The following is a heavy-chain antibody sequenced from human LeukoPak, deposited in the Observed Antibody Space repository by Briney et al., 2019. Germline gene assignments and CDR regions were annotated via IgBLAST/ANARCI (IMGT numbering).Heavy chain of an antibody. V-gene: IGHV4-4*07. J-gene: IGHJ4*02. CDR1: GGSISSYY. CDR2: IYTSGST. D-gene: IGHD3-3*01. CDR3: ARDGHDFWSGSTGYGYFDY. Sequence: SETLSLTCTVSGGSISSYYWSWIRQPAGKGLEWIGRIYTSGSTNYNPSLKSRVTMSVDTSKNQFSLKLSSVTAADTAVYYCARDGHDFWSGSTGYGYFDYWGQGTLVTVSS.